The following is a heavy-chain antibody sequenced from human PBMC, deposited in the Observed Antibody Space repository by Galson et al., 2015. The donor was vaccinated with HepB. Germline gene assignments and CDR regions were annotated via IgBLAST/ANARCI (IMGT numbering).Heavy chain of an antibody. J-gene: IGHJ4*02. CDR2: TYYRSKWCY. Sequence: CAISGDSVSSKSAAWNWIRQSPSRGLEWLGRTYYRSKWCYEYTVSVKSRVTINPDTSKNQVSLHLNSVTPDDTAVYFCARSTGDLDYWGQGSQVTVSS. D-gene: IGHD7-27*01. V-gene: IGHV6-1*01. CDR3: ARSTGDLDY. CDR1: GDSVSSKSAA.